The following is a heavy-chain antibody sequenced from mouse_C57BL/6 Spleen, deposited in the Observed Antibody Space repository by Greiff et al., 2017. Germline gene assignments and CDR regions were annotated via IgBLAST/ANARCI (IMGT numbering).Heavy chain of an antibody. CDR1: GFTFSSYA. D-gene: IGHD4-1*01. CDR3: TRELGRPSGSYYFDY. J-gene: IGHJ2*01. CDR2: ISSGGDYI. Sequence: EVHLVESGEGLVKPGGSLKLSCAASGFTFSSYAMSWVRQTPEKRLEWVAYISSGGDYIYYADTVKGRFTISRDNARNTLYLQMSSLKSEDTAMYYCTRELGRPSGSYYFDYWGQGTTLTVSS. V-gene: IGHV5-9-1*02.